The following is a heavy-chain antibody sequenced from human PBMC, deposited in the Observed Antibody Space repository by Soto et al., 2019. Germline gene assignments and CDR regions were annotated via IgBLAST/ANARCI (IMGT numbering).Heavy chain of an antibody. CDR3: ARGIVRTDFDS. CDR2: INHSGST. J-gene: IGHJ4*02. CDR1: GGSFSGHY. V-gene: IGHV4-34*01. Sequence: QVQLQQWGAGLLKPSETLSLTCAVYGGSFSGHYWSWIRQPPGKGLEWIGEINHSGSTNYNPSLKSRVSISVDTSKDPFSVVLCSVRGAATAVVFRARGIVRTDFDSWGQGTLVTVSS. D-gene: IGHD3-16*02.